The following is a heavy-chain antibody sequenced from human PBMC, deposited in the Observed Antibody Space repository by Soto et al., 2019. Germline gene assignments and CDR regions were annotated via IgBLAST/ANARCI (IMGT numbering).Heavy chain of an antibody. CDR2: INPNSGGT. J-gene: IGHJ4*02. CDR3: ARDTGGSYFAGFDY. Sequence: GASVKVSCKASGYTFTGYYMHWVRQAPGQGLEWMGWINPNSGGTNYAQKFQGWVTMTRDTSISTAYMELSRLRSDDTAVYYCARDTGGSYFAGFDYWGQGTLVTVSS. D-gene: IGHD1-26*01. V-gene: IGHV1-2*04. CDR1: GYTFTGYY.